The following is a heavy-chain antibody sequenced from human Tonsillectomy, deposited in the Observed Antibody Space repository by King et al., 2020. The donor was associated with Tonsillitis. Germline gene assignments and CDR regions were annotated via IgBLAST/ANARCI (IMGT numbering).Heavy chain of an antibody. CDR2: FFYSGST. V-gene: IGHV4-59*08. CDR3: ARHVRVRGVPAYFDY. D-gene: IGHD3-10*01. J-gene: IGHJ4*02. Sequence: QLQESGPGLVRPSETLSLTCSVSGDSIWNYYWSWIRQPPGKGLEWVGYFFYSGSTDSNPSLKSRVTMSMDMPKNQLSLNLNSVTAADTAVYYCARHVRVRGVPAYFDYWGRGILVTVPS. CDR1: GDSIWNYY.